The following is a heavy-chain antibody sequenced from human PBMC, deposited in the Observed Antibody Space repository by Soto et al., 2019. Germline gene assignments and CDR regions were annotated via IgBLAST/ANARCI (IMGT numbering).Heavy chain of an antibody. D-gene: IGHD7-27*01. J-gene: IGHJ4*02. V-gene: IGHV4-59*12. CDR1: GGSISSYY. CDR2: IYHSGST. CDR3: ARGLGKTRDFDY. Sequence: PSETLSLTCTVSGGSISSYYWSWIRQPPGKGLEWIGYIYHSGSTYYNPSLKSRVTISVDRSKNQFSLKLSSVTAADTAVYYCARGLGKTRDFDYWGQGTLVTVSS.